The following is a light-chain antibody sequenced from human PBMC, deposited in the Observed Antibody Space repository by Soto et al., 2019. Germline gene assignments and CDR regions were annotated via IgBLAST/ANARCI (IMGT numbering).Light chain of an antibody. V-gene: IGLV2-14*01. CDR3: SSYTSSSPYV. CDR1: SSDVGGYNY. Sequence: ALTQPASVSGSPGQSITISCTGSSSDVGGYNYVSWYQQHPGKAPKLMIYEVSNRPSGVSNRFSGSKSGNTASLTISGLQAEDEADYYCSSYTSSSPYVFGTGTKVTVL. J-gene: IGLJ1*01. CDR2: EVS.